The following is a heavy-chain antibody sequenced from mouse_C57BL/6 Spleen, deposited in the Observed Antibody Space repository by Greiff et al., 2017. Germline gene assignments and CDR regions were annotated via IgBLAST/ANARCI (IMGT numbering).Heavy chain of an antibody. V-gene: IGHV1-62-2*01. CDR1: GYTFTEYN. CDR3: ARHEDQGVYFDY. Sequence: LEQSGAELVKPGASVKLSCRASGYTFTEYNIHWVKQRSGQGLEGMGWFYPGSGSIKYNENFKDKATLTADKSSSTVYMELSRLTSEDSAVYFCARHEDQGVYFDYWGQGTTLTVSS. CDR2: FYPGSGSI. J-gene: IGHJ2*01. D-gene: IGHD3-2*02.